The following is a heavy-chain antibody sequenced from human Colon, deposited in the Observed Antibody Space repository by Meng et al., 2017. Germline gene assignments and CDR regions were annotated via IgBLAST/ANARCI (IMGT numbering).Heavy chain of an antibody. Sequence: VQLVQFGSELKKSGASVRVSCEASGYTFASYGISWLRQAPGQGLEWMGWFVNNVDTYSAQKFQGRVIMTTDTHTSTAFMELRSLRSDDTAVYYCARGTPGRSYSDYWGQGTLVTVSS. CDR3: ARGTPGRSYSDY. V-gene: IGHV1-18*01. CDR1: GYTFASYG. J-gene: IGHJ4*02. D-gene: IGHD3-10*01. CDR2: FVNNVDT.